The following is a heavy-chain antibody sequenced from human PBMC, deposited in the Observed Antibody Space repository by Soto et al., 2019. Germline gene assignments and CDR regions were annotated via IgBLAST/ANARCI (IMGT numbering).Heavy chain of an antibody. CDR2: INPSGGST. J-gene: IGHJ4*02. Sequence: QVQLVQSGAEVKKPGASVKVSCKASGYTFPSYYMHWVRQAPGQGLEWMGIINPSGGSTSYAQKFQGRVTMTRDRSTSTVYMELSSLRSEDTAVYYCARDPGYSSSWYYFDYWGQGTLVTVSS. CDR1: GYTFPSYY. V-gene: IGHV1-46*01. D-gene: IGHD6-13*01. CDR3: ARDPGYSSSWYYFDY.